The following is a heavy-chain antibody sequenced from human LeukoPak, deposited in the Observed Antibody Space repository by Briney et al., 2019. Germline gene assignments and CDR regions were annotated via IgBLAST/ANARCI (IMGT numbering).Heavy chain of an antibody. Sequence: GGSLRLSCAASGFTFSSYEMNWVRQAPGKGLEWVSYINSSGSTIYYADSVKGRFTISRDNAKNSLYLQMNSLRAEDTAVYYCARDLLGYQLPNYYGSGSFDYWGQGTLVTVSS. CDR1: GFTFSSYE. V-gene: IGHV3-48*03. D-gene: IGHD3-10*01. J-gene: IGHJ4*02. CDR3: ARDLLGYQLPNYYGSGSFDY. CDR2: INSSGSTI.